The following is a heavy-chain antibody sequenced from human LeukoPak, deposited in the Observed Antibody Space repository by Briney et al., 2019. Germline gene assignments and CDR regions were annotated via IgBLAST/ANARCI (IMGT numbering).Heavy chain of an antibody. CDR3: ASLDGSGRNH. Sequence: SETLSLICTVSGGSISSYYWSWIRQPPGKGLEWIGYIYYSGSTNYNPSLKSRVTISVDTSKNQFSLKLSSVTAADTAVYYCASLDGSGRNHWGQGTLVTVSS. CDR1: GGSISSYY. J-gene: IGHJ5*02. V-gene: IGHV4-59*01. CDR2: IYYSGST. D-gene: IGHD3-10*01.